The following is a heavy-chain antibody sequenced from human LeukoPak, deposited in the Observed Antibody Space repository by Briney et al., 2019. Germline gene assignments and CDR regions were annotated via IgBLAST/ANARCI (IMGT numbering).Heavy chain of an antibody. CDR1: GYSISSGYY. CDR3: ARGVDYYDSSGYYFDY. V-gene: IGHV4-38-2*02. Sequence: PSETLSLTCTVSGYSISSGYYWGWIRQPPGKGLEWIGSIYHSGSTYYNPSLKSRVTISVDTSKNQFSLKLSSVTAADTAVYHCARGVDYYDSSGYYFDYWGQGTLVTVSS. J-gene: IGHJ4*02. D-gene: IGHD3-22*01. CDR2: IYHSGST.